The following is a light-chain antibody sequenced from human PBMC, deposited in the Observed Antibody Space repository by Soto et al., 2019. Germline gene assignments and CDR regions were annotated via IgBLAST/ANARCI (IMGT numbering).Light chain of an antibody. CDR3: ATWDSRLTGSYG. J-gene: IGLJ1*01. V-gene: IGLV1-44*01. CDR2: SDN. CDR1: SSNIGSNT. Sequence: QSVLTQPPSTSGTPGQRVTIACSGSSSNIGSNTVTWYQQLPGTAPKLLIYSDNQRPSGVPDRISGSKSGTSASLAISGLQSEDEADYYCATWDSRLTGSYGFGTGTKLPVI.